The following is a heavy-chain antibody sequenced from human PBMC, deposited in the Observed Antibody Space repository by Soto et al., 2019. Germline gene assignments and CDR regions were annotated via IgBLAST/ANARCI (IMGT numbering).Heavy chain of an antibody. D-gene: IGHD3-22*01. CDR3: ARDKARWYGYYYDSSGYYYRFDY. CDR2: TSSSSSTI. V-gene: IGHV3-48*02. Sequence: EVQLVESGGGLVQPGGSLRLSCAASGFTFSSYSMNWVRQAPGKGLEWVSYTSSSSSTIYYADSVKGRFTISRDNAKNSLYLQMNSLRDEDTAVYYCARDKARWYGYYYDSSGYYYRFDYWGQGTLVTVSS. J-gene: IGHJ4*02. CDR1: GFTFSSYS.